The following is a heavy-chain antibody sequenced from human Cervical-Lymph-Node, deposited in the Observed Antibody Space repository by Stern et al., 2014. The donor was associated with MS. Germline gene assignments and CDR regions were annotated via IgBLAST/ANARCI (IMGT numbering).Heavy chain of an antibody. D-gene: IGHD2-15*01. V-gene: IGHV1-18*01. CDR2: SSAYNGNT. CDR1: GYTFNSYG. Sequence: QVQLEESGAEVKKPGASVKVSCKASGYTFNSYGISWVRQAPGQGLERMGWSSAYNGNTNYSQKLQGRVTMTTDTSTSTAYMELRSLRSYDTAVYYCARGLLGSENSFDIWGQGTMVTVSS. J-gene: IGHJ3*02. CDR3: ARGLLGSENSFDI.